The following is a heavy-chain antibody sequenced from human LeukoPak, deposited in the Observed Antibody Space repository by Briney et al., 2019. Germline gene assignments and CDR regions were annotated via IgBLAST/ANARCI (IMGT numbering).Heavy chain of an antibody. Sequence: GGSLRLSCAASGFTFSAYWMHWVRQAPGKGLVWVGRINDVGSDSTYVDSVKGRFTISRDNAKNTLYLQMNNLRAEDTAVYYCVRGMDVWAKGPRSPSP. CDR2: INDVGSDS. CDR3: VRGMDV. CDR1: GFTFSAYW. V-gene: IGHV3-74*01. J-gene: IGHJ6*02.